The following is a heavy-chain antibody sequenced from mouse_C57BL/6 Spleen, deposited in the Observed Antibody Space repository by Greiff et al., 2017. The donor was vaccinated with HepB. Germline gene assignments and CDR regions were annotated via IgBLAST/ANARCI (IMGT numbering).Heavy chain of an antibody. V-gene: IGHV1-62-2*01. CDR1: GYTFPEYT. J-gene: IGHJ3*01. CDR2: FYPGSGSI. CDR3: ARHEENYDYDGAWFAY. D-gene: IGHD2-4*01. Sequence: QVHVTQSGAELVKPGASVKLSCKASGYTFPEYTIHWVKQRSGQGLEWIGWFYPGSGSIKYNEKFKDKATLTADKSSSTVYMELSRLTSEDSAVYFCARHEENYDYDGAWFAYWGQGTLVTVSA.